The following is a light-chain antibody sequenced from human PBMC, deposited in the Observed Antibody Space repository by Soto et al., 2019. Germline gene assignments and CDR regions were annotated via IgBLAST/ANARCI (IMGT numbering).Light chain of an antibody. J-gene: IGKJ1*01. CDR3: QQYGSLSWT. Sequence: ESVMTQSPGTLSLSPGERSTLSCRASKSVSSSYLAWYQQKPGKAPRLLIYRASSRATGIPDRFSGSGSGTDFTLTISRLEPEDFEVYYCQQYGSLSWTFGQGTKVDIK. CDR2: RAS. CDR1: KSVSSSY. V-gene: IGKV3-20*01.